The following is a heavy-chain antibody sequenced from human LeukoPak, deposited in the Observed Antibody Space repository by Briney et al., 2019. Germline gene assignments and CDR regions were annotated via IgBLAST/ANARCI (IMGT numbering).Heavy chain of an antibody. J-gene: IGHJ4*02. Sequence: GGSLRLSCAASGFTFSNYAMAWVRQAPGKGLEWVSATSGNGGRTYSADSVQGRFTISRDNSKNTVYLQMDNLRAEDSAMYYCAKAHSISWPYAFDSWGQGTLVTVSS. CDR2: TSGNGGRT. V-gene: IGHV3-23*01. D-gene: IGHD6-13*01. CDR3: AKAHSISWPYAFDS. CDR1: GFTFSNYA.